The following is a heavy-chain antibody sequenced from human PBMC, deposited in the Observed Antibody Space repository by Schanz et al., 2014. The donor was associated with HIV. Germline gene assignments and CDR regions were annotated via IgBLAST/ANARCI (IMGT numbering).Heavy chain of an antibody. Sequence: QLQLQESGSGLVKPSQTLSLTCTVSGGSISSGDYYWSWIRQPPGKGLEWIGYMYYSGSTYYNPSLKSRVTISVDTSKNQFALKLSSVTAADTAVYYCARGGYSYGYYYYYGMDVWGQGTTVTVSS. CDR1: GGSISSGDYY. J-gene: IGHJ6*02. CDR3: ARGGYSYGYYYYYGMDV. CDR2: MYYSGST. D-gene: IGHD5-18*01. V-gene: IGHV4-30-4*01.